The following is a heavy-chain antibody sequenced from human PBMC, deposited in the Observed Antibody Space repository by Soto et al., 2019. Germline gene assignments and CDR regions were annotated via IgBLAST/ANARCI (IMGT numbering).Heavy chain of an antibody. D-gene: IGHD3-3*01. CDR1: GYTFTSYA. CDR3: AREKGVRFLEWLFFDY. Sequence: ASVKVSCKASGYTFTSYAMHWVRQAPGQRLEWTGWINAGNGNTKYSQKFQGRVTITRDTSASTAYMELSSLRSEDTAVYYCAREKGVRFLEWLFFDYWGQGTLVTVSS. J-gene: IGHJ4*02. CDR2: INAGNGNT. V-gene: IGHV1-3*01.